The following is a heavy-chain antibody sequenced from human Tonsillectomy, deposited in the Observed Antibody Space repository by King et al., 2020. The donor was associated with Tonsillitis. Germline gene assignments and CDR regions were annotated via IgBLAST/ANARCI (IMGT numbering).Heavy chain of an antibody. CDR2: ISGSGSST. J-gene: IGHJ4*02. CDR3: AKDRGGSFVVVVGAVDY. D-gene: IGHD2-15*01. Sequence: VQLVESGGGLVQPGGSLRLSCAASRFTFSSYAMTWVRQAPGKGLEWVSAISGSGSSTSYADSVKGRFTISRDNSKNTLYLQMNSLRAEDTAIYYCAKDRGGSFVVVVGAVDYWGQGTLVTVSS. V-gene: IGHV3-23*04. CDR1: RFTFSSYA.